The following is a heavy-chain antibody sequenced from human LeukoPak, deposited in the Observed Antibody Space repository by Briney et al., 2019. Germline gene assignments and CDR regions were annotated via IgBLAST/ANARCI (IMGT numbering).Heavy chain of an antibody. CDR2: IIPIFGTA. D-gene: IGHD3-10*01. Sequence: GSSVKVTCKGSGGTFSSYAISWVRQAPGQGLEWMGVIIPIFGTANYAQKFQGRVTITADKTTRTAYMELSSLRSEDTAVYYCAGAELLWFGELEYNWFDPWGQGTLVTVSS. CDR1: GGTFSSYA. CDR3: AGAELLWFGELEYNWFDP. J-gene: IGHJ5*02. V-gene: IGHV1-69*06.